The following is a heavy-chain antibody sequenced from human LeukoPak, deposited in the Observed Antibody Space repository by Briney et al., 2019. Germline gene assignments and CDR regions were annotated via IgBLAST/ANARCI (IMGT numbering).Heavy chain of an antibody. V-gene: IGHV3-23*01. Sequence: GGSLRLSCAASGFTFSSYAMSWVRRAPGKGLEWVSAISGSGGSTYYADSVKGRFTISRDNSKNTLYLQMNSLRAEDTAVYYCAKDNVVVVAATFDYWGQGTLVTVSS. CDR2: ISGSGGST. CDR3: AKDNVVVVAATFDY. D-gene: IGHD2-15*01. CDR1: GFTFSSYA. J-gene: IGHJ4*02.